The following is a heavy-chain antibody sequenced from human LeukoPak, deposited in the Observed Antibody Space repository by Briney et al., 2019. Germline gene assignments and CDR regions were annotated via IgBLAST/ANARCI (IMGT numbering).Heavy chain of an antibody. CDR3: ARVGRGIVVVPAAPYYYYYMDV. D-gene: IGHD2-2*01. CDR2: IYYSGST. Sequence: SETLSLTCTVSGGSISSYYWSWIRQPAGKGLEWIGYIYYSGSTNYNPSLKSRVTISVDTSKNQFSLKLSSVTAADTAVYYCARVGRGIVVVPAAPYYYYYMDVWGKGTMVTVSS. CDR1: GGSISSYY. J-gene: IGHJ6*03. V-gene: IGHV4-59*01.